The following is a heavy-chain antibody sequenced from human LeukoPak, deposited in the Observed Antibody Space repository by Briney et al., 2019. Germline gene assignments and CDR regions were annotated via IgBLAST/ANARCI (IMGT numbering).Heavy chain of an antibody. D-gene: IGHD5-24*01. CDR1: GGSISSYY. CDR2: IYYSGST. V-gene: IGHV4-59*01. Sequence: KPSETLSLTCTVSGGSISSYYWSWIRQPPGEGLEWIGYIYYSGSTNYNPSLKSRVTISVDTSKNQFSLKLSSVTAADTAVYYCARVNHGMATVDYYYYGMDVWGQGTTVTVSS. CDR3: ARVNHGMATVDYYYYGMDV. J-gene: IGHJ6*02.